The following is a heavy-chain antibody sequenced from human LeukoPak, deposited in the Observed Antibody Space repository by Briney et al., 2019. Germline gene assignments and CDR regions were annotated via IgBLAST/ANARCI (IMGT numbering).Heavy chain of an antibody. V-gene: IGHV3-21*01. Sequence: GGSLRLCWAASGFTYSRYSMNWLGQAPGKGLEWVSSVSSSSSYIYYADSVKGRFTISRDNAKNSLYLQMNSLRAEDTAVYYCASQVVVITGIDYWGQGTLVTVSS. CDR3: ASQVVVITGIDY. CDR2: VSSSSSYI. J-gene: IGHJ4*02. CDR1: GFTYSRYS. D-gene: IGHD3-22*01.